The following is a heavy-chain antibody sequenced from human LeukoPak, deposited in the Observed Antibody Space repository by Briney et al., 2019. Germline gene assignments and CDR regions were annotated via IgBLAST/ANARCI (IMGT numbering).Heavy chain of an antibody. CDR2: IYTSGAT. D-gene: IGHD5-18*01. J-gene: IGHJ4*02. V-gene: IGHV4-4*07. CDR1: GASISDYY. Sequence: SETLSLTCTASGASISDYYWSWIRQPAGKGLEWIGRIYTSGATNYSPSLKGRVTMSVDTSKDQLSLKLTSVTAADTAVYYCARDDVDTAIVTIQYWGQGSLVTVSS. CDR3: ARDDVDTAIVTIQY.